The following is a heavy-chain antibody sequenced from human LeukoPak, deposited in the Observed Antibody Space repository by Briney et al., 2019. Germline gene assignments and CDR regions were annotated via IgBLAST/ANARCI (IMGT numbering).Heavy chain of an antibody. J-gene: IGHJ4*02. Sequence: SETLSLTCTVSGGSISSSSYYRGWIRQPPGKGLEWIRSIYYSGSTYYNPSLKSRVTISVDTSKNQFSLKLSSVTAADTAVYYCARRRYSGGYYDYWGQGTLVTVSS. CDR2: IYYSGST. CDR3: ARRRYSGGYYDY. D-gene: IGHD3-22*01. CDR1: GGSISSSSYY. V-gene: IGHV4-39*01.